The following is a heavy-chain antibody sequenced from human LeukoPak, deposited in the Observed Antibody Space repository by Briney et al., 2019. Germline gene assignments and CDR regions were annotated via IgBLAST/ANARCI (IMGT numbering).Heavy chain of an antibody. V-gene: IGHV3-23*01. D-gene: IGHD3-3*01. CDR3: AKMSGYYSRCASTFDS. J-gene: IGHJ4*02. CDR2: ISGSGDST. Sequence: GGSLRLSCAASGFTFNNYAMTWVRQAPGEGLEWVSAISGSGDSTYYTDSVKGRFTISRDNSKNTLYLQMNSLRAEDTALYYCAKMSGYYSRCASTFDSWGQGTLVTVSS. CDR1: GFTFNNYA.